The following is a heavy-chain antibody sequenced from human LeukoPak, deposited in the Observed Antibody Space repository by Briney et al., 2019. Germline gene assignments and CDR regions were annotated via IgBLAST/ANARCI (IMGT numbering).Heavy chain of an antibody. CDR1: GFTFSSYW. CDR3: AKGAFRDQVQGYYYMDV. V-gene: IGHV3-7*01. D-gene: IGHD3-10*01. CDR2: IKQDGSEK. J-gene: IGHJ6*03. Sequence: PGGFLRLSCAASGFTFSSYWMSWVRQAPGKGLEWVANIKQDGSEKYYVDSVKGRFIISRDNAKNSLYLQMNSLRAEDTAVYYCAKGAFRDQVQGYYYMDVWGKGTTVTVSS.